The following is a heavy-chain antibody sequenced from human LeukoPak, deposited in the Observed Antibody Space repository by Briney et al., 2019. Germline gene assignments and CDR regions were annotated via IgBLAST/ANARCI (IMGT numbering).Heavy chain of an antibody. J-gene: IGHJ6*03. CDR2: VSAYNGNT. Sequence: GASVKVSCKASGYTFTSYGISWVRQAPGQGLEWMGWVSAYNGNTNYAQKLQGRVTMTTDTSTSTAYMELRSLRSDDTAVYYCARKAPFRYYYYMDVWGKGTTVTVSS. CDR3: ARKAPFRYYYYMDV. V-gene: IGHV1-18*01. CDR1: GYTFTSYG.